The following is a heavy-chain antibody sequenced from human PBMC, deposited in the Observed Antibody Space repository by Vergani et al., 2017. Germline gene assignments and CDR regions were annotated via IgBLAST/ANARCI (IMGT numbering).Heavy chain of an antibody. V-gene: IGHV1-2*02. CDR2: INPNSGGT. CDR3: ARDRQGYLGDDSSGYYYYYFDY. CDR1: GYTFTGYY. D-gene: IGHD3-22*01. Sequence: QVQLVQSGAEVKKPGASVKVSCKASGYTFTGYYMHWVRQAPGQGLEWMGWINPNSGGTNYAQKFQGRVTMTRDTSISTAYMELSRLRSDDTAVYYCARDRQGYLGDDSSGYYYYYFDYWGQGTLVTVSS. J-gene: IGHJ4*02.